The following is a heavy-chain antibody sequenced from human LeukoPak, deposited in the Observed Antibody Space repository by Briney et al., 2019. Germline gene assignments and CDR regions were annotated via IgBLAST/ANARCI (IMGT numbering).Heavy chain of an antibody. D-gene: IGHD2-2*01. CDR1: GFTFSRYS. Sequence: GGSLRLSCAASGFTFSRYSMNWVRQAPGKGLEWVSSISSSSSFIHYADSVKGRFTISRDNAKNSLYLQMNSLRAEDTAVYYCARDPPLGSCSTISCPHLDYWGQGTLVTVSS. CDR3: ARDPPLGSCSTISCPHLDY. CDR2: ISSSSSFI. J-gene: IGHJ4*02. V-gene: IGHV3-21*01.